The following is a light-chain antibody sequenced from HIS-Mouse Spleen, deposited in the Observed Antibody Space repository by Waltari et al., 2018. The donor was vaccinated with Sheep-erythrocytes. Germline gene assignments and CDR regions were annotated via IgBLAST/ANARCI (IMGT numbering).Light chain of an antibody. CDR3: CSYAGSYNHV. CDR2: DVS. J-gene: IGLJ1*01. CDR1: SSDCGGYNY. Sequence: QSALTQPRSVSGSPGQSVTISCPGTSSDCGGYNYVPCYHQHPGKAPKLMIYDVSKRPSGVPDRFSGSKSGNTASLTISGLQAEDEADYYCCSYAGSYNHVFATGTKVTVL. V-gene: IGLV2-11*01.